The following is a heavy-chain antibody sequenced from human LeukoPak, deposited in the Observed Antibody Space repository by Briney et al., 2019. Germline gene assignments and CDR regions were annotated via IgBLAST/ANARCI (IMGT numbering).Heavy chain of an antibody. J-gene: IGHJ4*02. Sequence: SETLSLTCTVAGGSISSGAYWWTWIRQDPVKGLEWIGYIRYSGSANYNPSLRSRVTISIDTSKNQFSLRLSSVTAADTAVYHCARLVYDSRGYYFDYWGQGTLVTVSS. CDR2: IRYSGSA. V-gene: IGHV4-61*08. CDR3: ARLVYDSRGYYFDY. CDR1: GGSISSGAYW. D-gene: IGHD3-22*01.